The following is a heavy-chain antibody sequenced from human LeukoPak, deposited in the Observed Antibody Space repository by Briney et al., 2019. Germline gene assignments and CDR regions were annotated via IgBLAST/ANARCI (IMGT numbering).Heavy chain of an antibody. CDR1: GFTFSSYG. D-gene: IGHD1-26*01. J-gene: IGHJ4*02. Sequence: PGRSLRLSCAASGFTFSSYGMHWVRQAPGKGLEWVAVISYDGSNKYYADSVKGRFTISRDNSKSTLYLQMNSLRAEDTAVYYCAVGSTMIDYWGQGTLVTVSS. V-gene: IGHV3-30*03. CDR2: ISYDGSNK. CDR3: AVGSTMIDY.